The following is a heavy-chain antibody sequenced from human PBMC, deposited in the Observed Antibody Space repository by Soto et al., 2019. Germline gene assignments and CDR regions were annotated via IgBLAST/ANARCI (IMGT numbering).Heavy chain of an antibody. D-gene: IGHD3-10*01. CDR1: GSIFSTTD. CDR3: VKNSGWFNS. Sequence: PGGSLKPSSEAPGSIFSTTDMSWVRQAPGKGREGVPTIYVNGITTYYADSVRGRFSISRDNSKTMVYLQMDSLRVDDTAIYYCVKNSGWFNSWGQGSLVTVSS. V-gene: IGHV3-23*05. CDR2: IYVNGITT. J-gene: IGHJ5*01.